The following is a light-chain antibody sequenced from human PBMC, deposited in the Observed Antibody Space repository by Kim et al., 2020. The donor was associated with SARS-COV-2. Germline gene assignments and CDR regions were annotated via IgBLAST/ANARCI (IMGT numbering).Light chain of an antibody. CDR1: SGHSNYA. CDR3: QTWGTGIPV. CDR2: LNSDGSH. J-gene: IGLJ3*02. Sequence: ASVKLTCTLSSGHSNYAITWHQQQPEKGPRYLMRLNSDGSHTKGDGIPDRFSGSTSGAERYLTISSLQSEDEADYYCQTWGTGIPVFGGGTQLTVL. V-gene: IGLV4-69*01.